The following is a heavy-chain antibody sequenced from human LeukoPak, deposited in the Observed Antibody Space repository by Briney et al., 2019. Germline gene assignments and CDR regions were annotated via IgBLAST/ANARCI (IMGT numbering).Heavy chain of an antibody. CDR2: IKSKVNSGAA. CDR1: GLTFRDAW. J-gene: IGHJ4*02. D-gene: IGHD3-16*02. CDR3: AKDVPFTGGGAIVY. V-gene: IGHV3-15*01. Sequence: GASLRLSCAASGLTFRDAWMTWVRRPPGRGLEWIGHIKSKVNSGAADYAAPVKGRFTISRDDSRSTVCLQLDSLKTEDTAVYYCAKDVPFTGGGAIVYWGQGTPVTVSS.